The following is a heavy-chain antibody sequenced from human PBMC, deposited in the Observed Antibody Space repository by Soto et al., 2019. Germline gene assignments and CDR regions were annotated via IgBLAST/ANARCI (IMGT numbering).Heavy chain of an antibody. D-gene: IGHD5-12*01. CDR3: AKHYRTLRIVATKFDY. CDR1: GFTFATYA. V-gene: IGHV3-23*01. Sequence: EVQLLESGGGLVQPGGSLRLSCAASGFTFATYAMSWVRQGPGKGLEWVSGISGGGGSTYYADSVKGRFTISRDNSKNTLYLQMNSLRAEDTAVYYCAKHYRTLRIVATKFDYWGQGTLVTVSS. J-gene: IGHJ4*02. CDR2: ISGGGGST.